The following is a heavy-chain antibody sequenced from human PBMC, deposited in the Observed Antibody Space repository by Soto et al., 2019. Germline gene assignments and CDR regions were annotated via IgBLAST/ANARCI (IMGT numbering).Heavy chain of an antibody. J-gene: IGHJ5*02. Sequence: GGSLRLSCAASGFTFSSYSMNWVRQAPGKGLEWVSYISSSSSTIYYADSVKGRFTISRDNAKNSLYLQMNSLRAEDTAVYYYARDARTVLLWFGESQDWFDPWGQGTLVTVSS. CDR2: ISSSSSTI. V-gene: IGHV3-48*01. CDR3: ARDARTVLLWFGESQDWFDP. D-gene: IGHD3-10*01. CDR1: GFTFSSYS.